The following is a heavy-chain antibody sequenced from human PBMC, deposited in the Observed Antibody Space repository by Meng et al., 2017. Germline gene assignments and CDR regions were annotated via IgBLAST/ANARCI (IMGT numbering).Heavy chain of an antibody. D-gene: IGHD3-10*01. V-gene: IGHV4-4*02. CDR3: ARGTVLLWFGELLHRNWFDP. CDR2: IYHSGST. J-gene: IGHJ5*02. CDR1: GGSSSSSNW. Sequence: QVRGPESGPEWVKPSGTLSLPGAFSGGSSSSSNWGSRVRQPPGKGLELIGEIYHSGSTNYNPSLKSRVTISVDKSKNQFSLKLSSVTAADTAVYYCARGTVLLWFGELLHRNWFDPWGQGTLVTVSS.